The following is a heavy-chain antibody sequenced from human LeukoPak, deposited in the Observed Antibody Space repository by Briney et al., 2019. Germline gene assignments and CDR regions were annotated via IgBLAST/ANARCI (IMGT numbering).Heavy chain of an antibody. V-gene: IGHV4-39*01. D-gene: IGHD4-17*01. CDR1: GGSISSSSYY. CDR3: ARLDDYGDPHDFDC. J-gene: IGHJ4*02. CDR2: IYYSGST. Sequence: SSETLSFTCTVSGGSISSSSYYWGWIRQPPGKGLEWIGSIYYSGSTYYNPSLKSRVTISVDTSKNQFSLKLSSVTAADTAVYYCARLDDYGDPHDFDCWGQGTLVTVSS.